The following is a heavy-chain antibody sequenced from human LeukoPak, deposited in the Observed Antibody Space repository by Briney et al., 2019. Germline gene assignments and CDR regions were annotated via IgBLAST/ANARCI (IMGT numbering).Heavy chain of an antibody. D-gene: IGHD4-23*01. J-gene: IGHJ4*02. CDR2: INTDGSTT. V-gene: IGHV3-74*01. CDR3: ARDHYGGNSDY. CDR1: GFSFSSYW. Sequence: GGSLRLSCAASGFSFSSYWMHWVRRAPGKGLLWVSRINTDGSTTYYADSVKVRFTISRDNARNTLYLQMNTLRAEDTAVYYCARDHYGGNSDYWGQGTLVTVSS.